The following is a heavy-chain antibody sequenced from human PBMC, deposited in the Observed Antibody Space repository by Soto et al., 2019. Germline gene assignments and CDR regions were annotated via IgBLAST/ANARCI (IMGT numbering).Heavy chain of an antibody. D-gene: IGHD3-10*01. Sequence: QVQLQQWGAGLLKPSETLSLTCAVYGGSFSGYYWSWIRQPPGKGLEWIGEINHSGSTNYNPSLKSRVTISVDTSKNQFSLKLSSVTAADTAVYYCARDRRQITMVRGVSLWFDPWGQGTLVTVSS. CDR3: ARDRRQITMVRGVSLWFDP. V-gene: IGHV4-34*01. CDR1: GGSFSGYY. J-gene: IGHJ5*02. CDR2: INHSGST.